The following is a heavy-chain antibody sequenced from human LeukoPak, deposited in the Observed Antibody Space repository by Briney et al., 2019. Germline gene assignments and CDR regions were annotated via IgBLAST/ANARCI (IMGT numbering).Heavy chain of an antibody. CDR3: AQKQRVVLGMDV. V-gene: IGHV3-30*03. CDR2: ISYDGSNK. J-gene: IGHJ6*02. Sequence: GRSLRLSCAASGFTFSSYGMHWVRQAPGKGLEWVAVISYDGSNKYYADSVKGRFTISRDNSKNTLYLQMNSLRAEDTAVYYCAQKQRVVLGMDVWGQGTTVTVSS. CDR1: GFTFSSYG. D-gene: IGHD2-15*01.